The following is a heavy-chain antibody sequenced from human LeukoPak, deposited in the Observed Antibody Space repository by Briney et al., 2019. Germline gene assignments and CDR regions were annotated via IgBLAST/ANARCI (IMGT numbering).Heavy chain of an antibody. J-gene: IGHJ5*02. Sequence: ASVKVSCKASGYTFTSYAMHWVRQAPGQRLEWMGWINAGNGNTKYSQKFQGRVTITGDTSASTAYMELSSLRSEDTAVYYCARSPSRENWFDPWGQGTLVTVSS. CDR1: GYTFTSYA. V-gene: IGHV1-3*01. CDR3: ARSPSRENWFDP. CDR2: INAGNGNT.